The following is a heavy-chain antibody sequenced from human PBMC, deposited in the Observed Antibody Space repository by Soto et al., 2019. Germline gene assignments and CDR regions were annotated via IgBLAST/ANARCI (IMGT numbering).Heavy chain of an antibody. J-gene: IGHJ6*02. V-gene: IGHV3-30-3*01. Sequence: GGSLRLSCAASGFTFSSYAMHWVRQAPGKGLEWVAVISYDGSNKYYADSVKGRFTISRDNSKNTLYLQMNSLRAEDTAVYYCARDGGSGKRYYYGMDVWGQGTTVTVSS. CDR3: ARDGGSGKRYYYGMDV. CDR2: ISYDGSNK. D-gene: IGHD3-10*01. CDR1: GFTFSSYA.